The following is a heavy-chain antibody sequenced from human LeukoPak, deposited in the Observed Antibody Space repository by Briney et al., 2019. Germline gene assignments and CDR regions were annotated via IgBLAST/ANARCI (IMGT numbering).Heavy chain of an antibody. CDR2: ISGSGGRT. CDR1: GFTFSSDV. D-gene: IGHD3-3*01. Sequence: GGTLRLSCAASGFTFSSDVMSWVRQAPGKGLEWVSAISGSGGRTYYADSVKGRFTISRDNSKNTLYLQMNSLRAEDTAVYYCAKGYDFWSGYCDYWGQGTLVTVSS. J-gene: IGHJ4*02. V-gene: IGHV3-23*01. CDR3: AKGYDFWSGYCDY.